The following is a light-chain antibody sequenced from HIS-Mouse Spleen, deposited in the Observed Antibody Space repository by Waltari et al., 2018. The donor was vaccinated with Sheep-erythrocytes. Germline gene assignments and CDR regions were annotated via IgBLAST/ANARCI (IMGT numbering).Light chain of an antibody. J-gene: IGLJ1*01. CDR3: CSYAGSYNHV. V-gene: IGLV2-11*01. Sequence: QSALTQPRSVSGSPGQSVTISCTGTSSDVGGYNYVSWYQQHPGKAPKLMIYDVSKRPSGDPDRFSGSKSGNTASVTISGFQAEDEADYYCCSYAGSYNHVFATGTKVTVL. CDR2: DVS. CDR1: SSDVGGYNY.